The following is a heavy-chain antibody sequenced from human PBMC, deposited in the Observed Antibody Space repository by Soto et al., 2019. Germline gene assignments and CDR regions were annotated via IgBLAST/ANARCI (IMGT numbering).Heavy chain of an antibody. D-gene: IGHD1-26*01. V-gene: IGHV5-51*01. CDR2: IYPGDSEI. J-gene: IGHJ6*02. CDR1: GYSFSRYW. CDR3: ARRRGSGSDYYYNYGMGV. Sequence: PGESLKISCKVSGYSFSRYWIGWVRQMPGKGLEWMGIIYPGDSEIRYSPSFQGQVTISADTSISTAYLQWSSLKASDTAIYYCARRRGSGSDYYYNYGMGVWGQGTTVTVSS.